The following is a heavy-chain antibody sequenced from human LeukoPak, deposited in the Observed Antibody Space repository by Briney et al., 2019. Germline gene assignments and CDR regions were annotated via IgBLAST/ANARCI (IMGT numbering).Heavy chain of an antibody. CDR1: GSSFTNYW. J-gene: IGHJ4*02. CDR3: ARQSYNWNDRLFDY. V-gene: IGHV5-51*01. Sequence: GESLKISCKGSGSSFTNYWIGWVRQLPGKGLEWMGIIYPGDSDTRYSPSFQGQVTISADKSISTAYLQWSSLKASDTAMYYCARQSYNWNDRLFDYWGQGTLVTVSS. CDR2: IYPGDSDT. D-gene: IGHD1-1*01.